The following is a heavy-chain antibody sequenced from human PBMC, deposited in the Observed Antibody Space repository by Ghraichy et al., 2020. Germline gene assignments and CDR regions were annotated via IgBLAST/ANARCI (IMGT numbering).Heavy chain of an antibody. D-gene: IGHD6-13*01. V-gene: IGHV3-30*18. CDR2: ISFDESNK. J-gene: IGHJ3*02. CDR1: GFTFSSYA. CDR3: AKDFYSSHGNAAFDI. Sequence: GGSLRLSCAASGFTFSSYAMQWVRQAPGEGLEWVAVISFDESNKYYADSVKGRFTVSRDNSKDTLYLQMSSLGVEDSAVYYCAKDFYSSHGNAAFDIWGQGTMVTVSS.